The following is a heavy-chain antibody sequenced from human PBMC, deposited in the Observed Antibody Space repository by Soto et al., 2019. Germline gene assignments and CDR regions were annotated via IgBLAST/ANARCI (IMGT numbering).Heavy chain of an antibody. D-gene: IGHD6-19*01. V-gene: IGHV3-33*01. CDR2: IYYDGTKK. CDR1: GFSFSNYG. J-gene: IGHJ4*02. CDR3: GRDRYTSGWLEYLAY. Sequence: QVQLVESGGGVVQPGRSLRLSCAASGFSFSNYGMHWVRQAPGKGLEWVAVIYYDGTKKYYADSVKGRFIISRDNSKKTLYLQMNSLRAADTAVYYCGRDRYTSGWLEYLAYWGQGTLVTVSS.